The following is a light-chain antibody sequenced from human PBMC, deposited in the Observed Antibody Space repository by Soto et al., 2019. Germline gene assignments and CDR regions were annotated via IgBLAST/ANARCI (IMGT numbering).Light chain of an antibody. Sequence: QSVLKKPPSGSAAQRQKVTISCSGSSSSIGNNYVSWYQQLPGTAPKLLIYEDNQRPSGIPDRFSGSKSDTSATLGITGLQTGDEADYYCGTWDSSLSATYVFGSGTKVTVL. CDR3: GTWDSSLSATYV. CDR2: EDN. V-gene: IGLV1-51*02. J-gene: IGLJ1*01. CDR1: SSSIGNNY.